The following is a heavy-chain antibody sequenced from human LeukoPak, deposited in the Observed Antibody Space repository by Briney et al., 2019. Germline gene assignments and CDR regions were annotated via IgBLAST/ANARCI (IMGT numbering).Heavy chain of an antibody. J-gene: IGHJ4*02. CDR2: INHSGST. CDR3: ARGSRYYYGSGSPY. D-gene: IGHD3-10*01. Sequence: SETLSLTCAVYGGSFSGYYWSWIRQPPGKGLEWIGEINHSGSTNYNPSLKSRVTISVDTSKNQFSLKLSSVTAADTAVYYCARGSRYYYGSGSPYWGQGTLATVSS. CDR1: GGSFSGYY. V-gene: IGHV4-34*01.